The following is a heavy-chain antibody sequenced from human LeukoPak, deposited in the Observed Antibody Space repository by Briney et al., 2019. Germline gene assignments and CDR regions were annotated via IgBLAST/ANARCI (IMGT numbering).Heavy chain of an antibody. V-gene: IGHV4-4*07. Sequence: SETLSLTCTVSVGSISSYYWSWIRQPAGKGLEWIGRIYTTGSTNYNHSFKSRVTMSVDTSKNQFSLKLSSVTAADTAVYYCAREAAAAPPNCYYYGMDVWGQGTTVTVSS. CDR3: AREAAAAPPNCYYYGMDV. CDR1: VGSISSYY. D-gene: IGHD6-13*01. J-gene: IGHJ6*02. CDR2: IYTTGST.